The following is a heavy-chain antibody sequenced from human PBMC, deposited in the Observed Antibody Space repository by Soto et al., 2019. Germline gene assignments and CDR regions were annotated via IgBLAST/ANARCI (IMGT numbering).Heavy chain of an antibody. V-gene: IGHV3-33*01. D-gene: IGHD2-8*01. CDR2: IWYDGSNK. Sequence: QVQLVESGGGVVQPGRSLRLSCAASGFTFSSYGMHWVRQAPGKGLEREAVIWYDGSNKYYADSVKGRFTLSRDNSKNSLYLRRSSPRAEDTAVYYCAIVRAVYAVEHDAFDIWGQGTMVTVSS. CDR1: GFTFSSYG. J-gene: IGHJ3*02. CDR3: AIVRAVYAVEHDAFDI.